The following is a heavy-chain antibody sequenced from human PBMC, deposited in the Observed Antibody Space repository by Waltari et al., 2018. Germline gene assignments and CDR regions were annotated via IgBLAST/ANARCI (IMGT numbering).Heavy chain of an antibody. V-gene: IGHV4-4*07. CDR1: GGSISSYY. CDR2: IYTSGST. CDR3: AREIGAAANKYFQH. Sequence: QVQLQESGPGLVKPSETLSLTCTVSGGSISSYYWSWIRQPAGKGLEWIGRIYTSGSTNYNPSLKIRVTMSVDTSKNQFSLKLSSVTAADTAVYYCAREIGAAANKYFQHWGQGTLVTVSS. D-gene: IGHD6-13*01. J-gene: IGHJ1*01.